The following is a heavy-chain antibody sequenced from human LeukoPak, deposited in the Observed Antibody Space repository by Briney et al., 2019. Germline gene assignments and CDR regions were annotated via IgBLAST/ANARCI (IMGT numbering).Heavy chain of an antibody. CDR3: AREGGGPAANTDY. Sequence: SQTLSLTCTVSGGSISSGDYYWSWIRQPPGKGLEWIGYIYYSGSTYYNPSLKSRVTISVDTSKNQFSLKLSSVTAADTAVYYCAREGGGPAANTDYWGQGTLVTVSS. J-gene: IGHJ4*02. V-gene: IGHV4-30-4*08. CDR1: GGSISSGDYY. CDR2: IYYSGST. D-gene: IGHD2-2*01.